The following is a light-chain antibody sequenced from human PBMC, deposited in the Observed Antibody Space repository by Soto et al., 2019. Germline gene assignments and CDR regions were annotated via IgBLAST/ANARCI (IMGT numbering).Light chain of an antibody. CDR3: QQRSNWIT. CDR1: QSVSNNY. Sequence: EIVLTQSPGTLSLSPGERATLSCRASQSVSNNYLAWYQQKPGQAPRLLIYDASNRVTGIPARFSGSGSGTEFTLTISSLEPEDFAIDYCQQRSNWITFGQGTRLEI. V-gene: IGKV3-11*01. CDR2: DAS. J-gene: IGKJ5*01.